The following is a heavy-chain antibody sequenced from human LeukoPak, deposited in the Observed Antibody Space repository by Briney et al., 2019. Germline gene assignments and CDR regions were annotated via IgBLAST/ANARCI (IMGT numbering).Heavy chain of an antibody. CDR1: GFAFSFYS. D-gene: IGHD2-2*01. V-gene: IGHV3-48*01. Sequence: GGSLRLSCAASGFAFSFYSMNWVRQAPGKGLEWVSYISSSSNSIYYADSVKGRFTISRDNSKNTLYLQMNSLRPEDTSVYFCARSPTSWYFDYWGQGTLVTVSS. CDR2: ISSSSNSI. J-gene: IGHJ4*02. CDR3: ARSPTSWYFDY.